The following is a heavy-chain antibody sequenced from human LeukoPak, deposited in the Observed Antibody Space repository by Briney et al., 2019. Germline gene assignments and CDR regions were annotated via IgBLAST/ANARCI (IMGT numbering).Heavy chain of an antibody. CDR2: LYYGGST. Sequence: SETLSLTCAVSGGIISSSSYYWGWIRQPPGTGLEWIGSLYYGGSTYCNPSLKSRVAISVDTSKNHLSLKLSSVTAADTAVYYCARLDYGSSGYYFFEYWGRGTLVTVSS. CDR1: GGIISSSSYY. V-gene: IGHV4-39*02. D-gene: IGHD3-22*01. J-gene: IGHJ4*02. CDR3: ARLDYGSSGYYFFEY.